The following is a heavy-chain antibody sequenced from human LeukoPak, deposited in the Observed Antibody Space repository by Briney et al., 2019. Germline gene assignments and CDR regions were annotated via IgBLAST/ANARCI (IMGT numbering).Heavy chain of an antibody. V-gene: IGHV4-34*01. Sequence: PSETLSLTCTVPGASISGYYWTWIRQPPGKGLEWIGEINHSGSTNYSPSLKSRVTISVDMSKNQFSLKLSSVTAADTAVYYCARRVVVPAVGFDYWGQGTLVTVSS. CDR2: INHSGST. CDR1: GASISGYY. CDR3: ARRVVVPAVGFDY. D-gene: IGHD2-15*01. J-gene: IGHJ4*02.